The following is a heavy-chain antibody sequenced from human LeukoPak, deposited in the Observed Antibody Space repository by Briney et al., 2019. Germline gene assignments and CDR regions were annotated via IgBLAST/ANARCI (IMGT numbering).Heavy chain of an antibody. CDR1: GGSITPYH. J-gene: IGHJ4*02. CDR2: IQGGGSA. CDR3: ARQQWDSNSGDDY. V-gene: IGHV4-59*08. D-gene: IGHD6-6*01. Sequence: PSETLSLTCDVSGGSITPYHRNWIRQTPGKGLEWIGFIQGGGSAYYNPSLKSRLSILVDMSKNQVSLRLNSVTAADTAVYYCARQQWDSNSGDDYWGQGTLVTVSS.